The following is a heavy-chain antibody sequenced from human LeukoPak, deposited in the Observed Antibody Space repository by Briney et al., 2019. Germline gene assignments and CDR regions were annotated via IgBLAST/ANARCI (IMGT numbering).Heavy chain of an antibody. CDR2: FHDSGSA. D-gene: IGHD2-15*01. J-gene: IGHJ5*02. V-gene: IGHV4-59*01. CDR3: ARDSHSVDTATPRGFDP. CDR1: GDSISSYF. Sequence: PSETLSLTCTVYGDSISSYFWSWIRQPPGKGLEWIGYFHDSGSANYNPSLKSRITMSVDTSKNQFSLKLRSVTAADTAVYYCARDSHSVDTATPRGFDPWGQGTLVTVSS.